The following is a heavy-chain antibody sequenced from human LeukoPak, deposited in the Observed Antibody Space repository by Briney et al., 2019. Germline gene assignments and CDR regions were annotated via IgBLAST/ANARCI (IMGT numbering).Heavy chain of an antibody. D-gene: IGHD3-16*01. V-gene: IGHV3-21*01. CDR2: ISSSSSYT. J-gene: IGHJ4*02. CDR3: ATTTSSGGN. Sequence: NPGGSLRLSCAASGFTFSSYSMNWVRQAPGKGLEWVSSISSSSSYTYYADSVKGRFTISRDNAKNPLYLQMNSLRAEDTAVYYCATTTSSGGNWGQGTLVTVSS. CDR1: GFTFSSYS.